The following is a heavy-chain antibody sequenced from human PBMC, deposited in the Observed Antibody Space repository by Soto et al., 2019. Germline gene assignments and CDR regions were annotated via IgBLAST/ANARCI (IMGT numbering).Heavy chain of an antibody. J-gene: IGHJ4*02. Sequence: QVQLVQSGAEEKKPGASVKVSCKASGYTFTSYAMHWVRQAPGQRLEWMGWINAGNGNTKYSQKFQGRVTITRDTSASTAYMELSSLRSEDTSVYYWARSSGYYLIDDYWGQGPLVTVSS. V-gene: IGHV1-3*05. CDR2: INAGNGNT. CDR3: ARSSGYYLIDDY. CDR1: GYTFTSYA. D-gene: IGHD3-22*01.